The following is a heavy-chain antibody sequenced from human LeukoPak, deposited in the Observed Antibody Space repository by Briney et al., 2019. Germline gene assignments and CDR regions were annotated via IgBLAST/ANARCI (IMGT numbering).Heavy chain of an antibody. CDR2: IYHSGRT. CDR1: GYSISSGYY. D-gene: IGHD3-9*01. CDR3: AREGAYYDILTGYYNVGTFDY. Sequence: SETLSLTCTVSGYSISSGYYWGWIRQPPGKGLEWIGSIYHSGRTFYNPSLKSRVTISVDTSKNQFSLKLSSVTAADTAVYYCAREGAYYDILTGYYNVGTFDYWGQGTLVTVSS. J-gene: IGHJ4*02. V-gene: IGHV4-38-2*02.